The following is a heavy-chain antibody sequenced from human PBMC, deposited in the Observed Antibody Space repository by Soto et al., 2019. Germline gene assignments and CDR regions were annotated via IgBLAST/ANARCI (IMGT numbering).Heavy chain of an antibody. CDR1: GFTFSSYW. D-gene: IGHD1-20*01. Sequence: EVQLVESGGGLVQPGGSLRLSCVASGFTFSSYWMHWVRQAPGEGLVWVSRIGPDGAGIVYADFAKGRFTISRDNARNTLHLQMDSLTAEDTAVYACARVFNGDFYIDVWGKGTTVTVSS. V-gene: IGHV3-74*01. CDR2: IGPDGAGI. CDR3: ARVFNGDFYIDV. J-gene: IGHJ6*03.